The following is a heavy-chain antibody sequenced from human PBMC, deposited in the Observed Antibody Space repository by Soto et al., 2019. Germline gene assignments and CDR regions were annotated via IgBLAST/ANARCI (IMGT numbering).Heavy chain of an antibody. J-gene: IGHJ4*02. CDR3: AKGRYGDYAVPDYFDY. CDR1: GFTFSSYA. D-gene: IGHD4-17*01. Sequence: HPGGSLRLSCAASGFTFSSYAMSWVRQAPGKGLEWVSAISGSGGSTYYADSVKGRFTISRDNSKNTLYLQMNSLRAEDTAVYYCAKGRYGDYAVPDYFDYWGQGTLVTVSS. CDR2: ISGSGGST. V-gene: IGHV3-23*01.